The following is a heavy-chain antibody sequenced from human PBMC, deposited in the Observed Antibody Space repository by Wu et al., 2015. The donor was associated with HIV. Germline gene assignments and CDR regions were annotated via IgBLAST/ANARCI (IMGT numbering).Heavy chain of an antibody. J-gene: IGHJ4*02. Sequence: QVHLVLSGAEVRKPGSSVKVSCKASGGILTKYDINWVRQAPGKGLEWMGGTTPMFGTTNYAQKFQGRVTITSDVYTSTVYMELRSLRSEDTATYYCARIQKPYYYDSSGYYYGFDYWGQGTLVTVSS. CDR3: ARIQKPYYYDSSGYYYGFDY. D-gene: IGHD3-22*01. V-gene: IGHV1-69*05. CDR2: TTPMFGTT. CDR1: GGILTKYD.